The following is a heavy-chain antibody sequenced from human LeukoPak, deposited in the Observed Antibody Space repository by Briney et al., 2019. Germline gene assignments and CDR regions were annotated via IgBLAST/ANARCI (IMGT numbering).Heavy chain of an antibody. CDR2: INHSGST. CDR1: GGSFSGYY. J-gene: IGHJ4*02. V-gene: IGHV4-34*01. Sequence: PSETLSLTCAVYGGSFSGYYWSWIRQPPGKGLEWIGEINHSGSTNYNPSLKSRVTISVDTSKNQFSLKLSSVTAADTAVYYCARRNSPYCSSTSCYALGVDYWGQGTLVTVSS. D-gene: IGHD2-2*01. CDR3: ARRNSPYCSSTSCYALGVDY.